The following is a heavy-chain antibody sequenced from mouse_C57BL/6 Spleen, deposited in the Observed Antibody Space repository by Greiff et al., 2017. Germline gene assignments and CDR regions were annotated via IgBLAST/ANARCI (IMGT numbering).Heavy chain of an antibody. Sequence: EVQLQQSGPELVKPGASVKMSCKASGYTFTDYNMHWVKQSHGKSLEWIGYINPNNGGTSYNQKFKGKATLTVNKSSSTAYMELRSLTSEDSAVYYCARSTVVATLDFDYWGQGTTLTVSS. V-gene: IGHV1-22*01. CDR1: GYTFTDYN. CDR3: ARSTVVATLDFDY. D-gene: IGHD1-1*01. CDR2: INPNNGGT. J-gene: IGHJ2*01.